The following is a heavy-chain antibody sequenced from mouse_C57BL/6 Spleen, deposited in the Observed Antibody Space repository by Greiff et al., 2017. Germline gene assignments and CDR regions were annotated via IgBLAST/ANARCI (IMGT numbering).Heavy chain of an antibody. Sequence: QVQLQQPGAELVKPGASVKMSCKASGYTFTSYWITWVKQRPGQGLEWIGDIYPGSGSTNYNEKFKRKATLTVDTSSSTAYMQLSSLTSEDSAVYYCARSGDDGYYGAMDYWGQGTSVTVSS. CDR2: IYPGSGST. J-gene: IGHJ4*01. CDR3: ARSGDDGYYGAMDY. D-gene: IGHD2-3*01. CDR1: GYTFTSYW. V-gene: IGHV1-55*01.